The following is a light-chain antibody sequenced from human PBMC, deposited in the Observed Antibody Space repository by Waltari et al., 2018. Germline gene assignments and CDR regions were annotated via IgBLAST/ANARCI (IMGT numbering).Light chain of an antibody. CDR2: EVN. V-gene: IGLV2-8*01. CDR3: NSYAGSKHYV. J-gene: IGLJ1*01. CDR1: SSDVGGYDY. Sequence: QSALTQPPSASGSPGQSVTISCTGTSSDVGGYDYVSWYQQHPGKAPKPMVYEVNKRPSVVPDRFSGSKSGNTASLTVSGLQAEDEADYFCNSYAGSKHYVFGTGTKVTVL.